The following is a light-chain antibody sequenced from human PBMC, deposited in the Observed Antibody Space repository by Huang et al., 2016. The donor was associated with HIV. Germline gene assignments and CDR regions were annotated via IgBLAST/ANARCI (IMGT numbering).Light chain of an antibody. CDR1: RSISSN. CDR2: DAS. Sequence: IVMTQSPATLSVSPGERATLSCRASRSISSNLAWYQQRRGQAPRLLIYDASTRDTGIPARFSGSGSGTEFTLTVSSLQSEDFAVYFCQQYNNWPPEGTFGPGTRVDMK. J-gene: IGKJ3*01. V-gene: IGKV3-15*01. CDR3: QQYNNWPPEGT.